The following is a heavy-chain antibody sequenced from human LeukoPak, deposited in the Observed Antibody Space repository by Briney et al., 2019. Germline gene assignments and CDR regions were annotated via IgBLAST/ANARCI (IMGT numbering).Heavy chain of an antibody. CDR3: ARGVAYYYGSGSYRFDY. J-gene: IGHJ4*02. CDR1: GGSISSYY. Sequence: SETLSLTCTVSGGSISSYYWSWIRQPPGKGLEWIGYVYYSGSTNYNPSFKSRVTISVDTSKNQFSLKLSSVTAADTAVYYCARGVAYYYGSGSYRFDYWGQGTLVTVSS. V-gene: IGHV4-59*08. CDR2: VYYSGST. D-gene: IGHD3-10*01.